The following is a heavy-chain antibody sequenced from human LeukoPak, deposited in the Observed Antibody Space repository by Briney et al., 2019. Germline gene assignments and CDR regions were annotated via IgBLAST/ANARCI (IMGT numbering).Heavy chain of an antibody. V-gene: IGHV4-38-2*02. J-gene: IGHJ4*02. CDR1: GYSISSGYY. CDR2: IYHSGNT. D-gene: IGHD2-15*01. CDR3: ARDRGVAYCSGGSCLTPLYDS. Sequence: PSETLSLTCTVSGYSISSGYYWGWIRQPPGKGPEWIGSIYHSGNTFYNPSLKSRVTISVDTSKNQFSLKLSSVTAADSAVYYCARDRGVAYCSGGSCLTPLYDSWGQGTLVTVSS.